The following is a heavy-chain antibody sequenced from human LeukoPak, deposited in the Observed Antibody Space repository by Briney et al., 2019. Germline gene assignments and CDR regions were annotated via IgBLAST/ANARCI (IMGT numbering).Heavy chain of an antibody. V-gene: IGHV1-8*01. D-gene: IGHD1-1*01. J-gene: IGHJ4*02. Sequence: ASVKVSCKASGYTFTSYDINWVRQATGQGLEWMGWMNPNSGNTGYAQKFQGRVTMTRNTSMSTAYMELSSLRSEDTAVYYCARQDNVEMATESLGIDYWGQGTLVTVSS. CDR3: ARQDNVEMATESLGIDY. CDR2: MNPNSGNT. CDR1: GYTFTSYD.